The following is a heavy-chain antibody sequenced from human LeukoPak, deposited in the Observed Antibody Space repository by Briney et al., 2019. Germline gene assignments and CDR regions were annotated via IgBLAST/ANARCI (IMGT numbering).Heavy chain of an antibody. CDR3: ARGPITMIVVVNFDY. CDR1: GFTFSSYG. CDR2: ISSSSSYI. D-gene: IGHD3-22*01. V-gene: IGHV3-21*01. J-gene: IGHJ4*02. Sequence: GGSLRLSCAASGFTFSSYGMHWVRQAPGKGLEWVSSISSSSSYIYYADSVKGRFTISRDNAKNSLYLQMNSLRAEDTAVYYCARGPITMIVVVNFDYWGQGTLVTVSS.